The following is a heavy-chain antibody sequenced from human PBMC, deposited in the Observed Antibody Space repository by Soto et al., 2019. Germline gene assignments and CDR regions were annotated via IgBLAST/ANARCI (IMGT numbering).Heavy chain of an antibody. J-gene: IGHJ5*02. CDR3: AKVPLYYDRLFDP. V-gene: IGHV3-23*01. Sequence: EVQLLESGGGLEQPGGSLRLSCAASGFTFSRYPMLWVRQAPGKGLEWVEGISGSGGNTYYADSVKGLFTISRDNSKNTLYLQMNSLRAEDTAVYYCAKVPLYYDRLFDPWGQGTLVTVSS. CDR1: GFTFSRYP. D-gene: IGHD3-22*01. CDR2: ISGSGGNT.